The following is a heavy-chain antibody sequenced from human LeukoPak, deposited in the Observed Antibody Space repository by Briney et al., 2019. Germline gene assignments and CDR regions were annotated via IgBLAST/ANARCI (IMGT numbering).Heavy chain of an antibody. V-gene: IGHV1-8*01. J-gene: IGHJ4*02. CDR1: GYTFTSYD. CDR3: ARGFQTSNYYGSGSYYNNGDY. CDR2: MNPNSGNT. Sequence: ASVKVSCKASGYTFTSYDINWVRQATGQGLEWMGWMNPNSGNTGYAQKFQGRVTMTRNTSISTAYMELSSLRSEDTAVYYCARGFQTSNYYGSGSYYNNGDYWGQGTLVTASS. D-gene: IGHD3-10*01.